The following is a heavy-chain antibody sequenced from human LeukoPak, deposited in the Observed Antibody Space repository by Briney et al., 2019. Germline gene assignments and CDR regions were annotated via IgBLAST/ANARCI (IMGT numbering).Heavy chain of an antibody. Sequence: SETLSLTCTVSGGSISSYYWSWIWQPAGKGLEWIGRVYTNGNTNYNPSFKSRVTMSVDTSKNQFSLKLSSVTAADTAVYYCARPGCSSTSCYGNFDYWGQGTLVTVSS. V-gene: IGHV4-4*07. D-gene: IGHD2-2*01. CDR3: ARPGCSSTSCYGNFDY. CDR2: VYTNGNT. J-gene: IGHJ4*02. CDR1: GGSISSYY.